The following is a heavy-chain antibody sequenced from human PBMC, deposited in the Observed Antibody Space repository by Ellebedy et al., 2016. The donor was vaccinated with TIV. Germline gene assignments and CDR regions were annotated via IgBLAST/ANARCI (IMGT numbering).Heavy chain of an antibody. CDR3: ARDPLNRGLLESWLTPPDY. J-gene: IGHJ4*02. CDR1: GYTFTNYA. CDR2: ISGQKGDT. Sequence: AASVKVSCKASGYTFTNYALNWVRQAPGQGLEYVGWISGQKGDTKYGHNFQGRITMTTDTSTGTAYMELRSLRSDDTAIYYCARDPLNRGLLESWLTPPDYWGQGTLITVSS. D-gene: IGHD3-10*01. V-gene: IGHV1-18*01.